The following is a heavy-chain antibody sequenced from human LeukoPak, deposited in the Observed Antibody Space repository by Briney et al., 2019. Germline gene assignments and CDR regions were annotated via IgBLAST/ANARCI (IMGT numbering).Heavy chain of an antibody. CDR3: ARRGYYDSSGYDY. V-gene: IGHV3-21*01. CDR1: GFTFSNYA. J-gene: IGHJ4*02. CDR2: ISGSGTDI. Sequence: PGGSLRLSCAASGFTFSNYAMNWVRQAPGKGLEWVSSISGSGTDIYYADSVKGRFTISRDNAKNSLYLQINSLRAEDTAIYYCARRGYYDSSGYDYWGQGTLVTVSS. D-gene: IGHD3-22*01.